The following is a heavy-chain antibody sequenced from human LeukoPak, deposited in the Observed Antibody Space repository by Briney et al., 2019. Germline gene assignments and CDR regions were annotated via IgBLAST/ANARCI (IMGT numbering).Heavy chain of an antibody. D-gene: IGHD4-17*01. V-gene: IGHV4-59*08. CDR1: SGSISSYY. CDR3: ASLTTVTQGYFDS. CDR2: IYYSGTT. Sequence: PSETLSLTCSVSSGSISSYYWSWIRQPPGKGLEWIGYIYYSGTTNYNPSLKSRLTISVDASKNQFSLKLSSVTATDTAVYYCASLTTVTQGYFDSWGQGTLVTVSP. J-gene: IGHJ4*02.